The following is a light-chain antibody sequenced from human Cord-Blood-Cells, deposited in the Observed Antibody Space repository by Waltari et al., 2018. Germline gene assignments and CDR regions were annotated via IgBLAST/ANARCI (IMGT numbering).Light chain of an antibody. V-gene: IGLV2-23*01. CDR3: CSYAGSSTWV. J-gene: IGLJ3*02. Sequence: QSALTQPASVSGSPGQSITISCTGTSSDVGSYHLVSWYQQHPGKAPKLMRYEGSKLPSGVSNRFSGSKSGNTASLTISGLQAEDEADYYCCSYAGSSTWVFGGGTKLTVL. CDR2: EGS. CDR1: SSDVGSYHL.